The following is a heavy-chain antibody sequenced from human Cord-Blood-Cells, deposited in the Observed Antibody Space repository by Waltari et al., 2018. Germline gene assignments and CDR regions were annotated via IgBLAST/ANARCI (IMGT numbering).Heavy chain of an antibody. J-gene: IGHJ4*02. CDR3: ARGPLPGVNILTGHRY. D-gene: IGHD3-9*01. CDR1: GYTFTSYA. V-gene: IGHV1-3*01. Sequence: QVQLVQSGAGVKKPGASVKVSCKASGYTFTSYAMHLVRQAPGQRLEWMGWINAGNGNTKHEQKLQGRVTITRDTCASTAYMELSSLRSEETAVYYCARGPLPGVNILTGHRYWGQGTLVTVSS. CDR2: INAGNGNT.